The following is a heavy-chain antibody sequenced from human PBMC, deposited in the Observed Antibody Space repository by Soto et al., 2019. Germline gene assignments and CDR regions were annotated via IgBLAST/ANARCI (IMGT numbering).Heavy chain of an antibody. D-gene: IGHD1-1*01. V-gene: IGHV1-69*01. CDR3: ARGWNDFPH. CDR2: IIPISGTA. CDR1: GGTFSNYV. Sequence: QVQLVQSGAEVKKPGSSVKVSCKASGGTFSNYVITWVRQAPGQGLECMGGIIPISGTANYAQKCQGRVTITADEHTSTVYMELSSLRSEDTAVYYCARGWNDFPHWGQGTLVTVSS. J-gene: IGHJ1*01.